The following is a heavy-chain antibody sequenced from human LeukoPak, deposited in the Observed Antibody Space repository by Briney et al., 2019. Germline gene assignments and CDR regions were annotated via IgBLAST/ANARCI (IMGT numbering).Heavy chain of an antibody. Sequence: PPETLSLTCTVSGGSISSYYWSWIRQPPGKGLEWIGYIYYSGSTNYNPSLKSRVTISVDTSKNQFSLKLSSVTAADTAVCYCAAGDTMVRGAPNDYWGQGTLVTVSS. CDR1: GGSISSYY. CDR2: IYYSGST. D-gene: IGHD3-10*01. V-gene: IGHV4-59*01. J-gene: IGHJ4*02. CDR3: AAGDTMVRGAPNDY.